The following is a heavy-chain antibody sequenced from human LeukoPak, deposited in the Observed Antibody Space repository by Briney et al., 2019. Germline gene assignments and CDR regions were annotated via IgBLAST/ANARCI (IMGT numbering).Heavy chain of an antibody. CDR3: ARGASRDGSGY. J-gene: IGHJ4*02. V-gene: IGHV3-66*01. Sequence: GGSLRLSCAASGFTFTKYWMTWVRQAPGKGLEWVSVIYSGGGTYYADSVKGRFTISRDNSKNTLYLQMNSLRAEDTAVYYCARGASRDGSGYWGQGTLVTVSS. D-gene: IGHD5-24*01. CDR1: GFTFTKYW. CDR2: IYSGGGT.